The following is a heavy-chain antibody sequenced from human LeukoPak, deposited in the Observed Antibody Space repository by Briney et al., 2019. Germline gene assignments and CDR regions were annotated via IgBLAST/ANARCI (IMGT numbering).Heavy chain of an antibody. D-gene: IGHD2-8*01. J-gene: IGHJ4*02. Sequence: GGSLRLSCAASGFPFSSAWMSWVRQAPGKGLEWVGRIKSRTDGGTTDHAAPVKGRFTISRDGSENTVYLQMNSLKAEDTAVYYCTTNTAPRMWGQGTLVTVSS. CDR2: IKSRTDGGTT. V-gene: IGHV3-15*01. CDR1: GFPFSSAW. CDR3: TTNTAPRM.